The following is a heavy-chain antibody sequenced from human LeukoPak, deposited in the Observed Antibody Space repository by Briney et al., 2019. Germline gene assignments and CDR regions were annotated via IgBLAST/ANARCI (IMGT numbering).Heavy chain of an antibody. D-gene: IGHD3-10*01. V-gene: IGHV3-NL1*01. J-gene: IGHJ4*02. CDR3: ASNRSGYCDN. CDR1: GFLFSSYG. Sequence: GGPLRLSCAACGFLFSSYGMLWVRQAPGEGLEWVAVIYSGGSTYYAESVKGRVTISRDNSKNTLYLQLSSLRAEDTAVYYCASNRSGYCDNWGEGNRVTVSS. CDR2: IYSGGST.